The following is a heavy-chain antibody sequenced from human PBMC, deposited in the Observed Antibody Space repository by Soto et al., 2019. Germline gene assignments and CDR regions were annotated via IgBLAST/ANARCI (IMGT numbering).Heavy chain of an antibody. CDR2: IYSGGST. D-gene: IGHD5-18*01. CDR1: GFTVSSNS. CDR3: ARSMSGYNFAYDY. Sequence: GGSLRLSCAASGFTVSSNSMSWVRQAPGKGLEWVSVIYSGGSTYYADSVKGRFTISRDNSMNTLYLQMSSLRDEDTAMYYCARSMSGYNFAYDYWGQGTLVTVSS. V-gene: IGHV3-53*01. J-gene: IGHJ4*02.